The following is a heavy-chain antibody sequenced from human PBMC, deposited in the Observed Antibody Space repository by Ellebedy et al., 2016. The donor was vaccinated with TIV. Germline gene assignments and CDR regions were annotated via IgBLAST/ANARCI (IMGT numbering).Heavy chain of an antibody. CDR2: INQDGSEK. D-gene: IGHD4-17*01. J-gene: IGHJ3*02. Sequence: GGSLRPSCAASGFPFRSYWVTWVRQAPGKGLEWVANINQDGSEKFYVDSVKGRFTISRDNAKNSLDLQMNSLRAEDTAIYYCATDGSYGDYLSPTHAFEIWGQGTMVTVSP. CDR1: GFPFRSYW. CDR3: ATDGSYGDYLSPTHAFEI. V-gene: IGHV3-7*01.